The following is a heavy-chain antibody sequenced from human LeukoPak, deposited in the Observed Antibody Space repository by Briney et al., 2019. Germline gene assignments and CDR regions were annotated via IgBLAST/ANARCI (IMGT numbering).Heavy chain of an antibody. CDR2: IYYSGST. CDR3: ARGPDTAMVHFDY. Sequence: SSETLSLTCTVSGGSNSSGDYYWSWIRQPPGKGLEWIGYIYYSGSTYYNPSLKSRVTISVDTSKNQFSLKLSSVTAADTAVYYCARGPDTAMVHFDYWGQGTLVTVSS. V-gene: IGHV4-30-4*08. D-gene: IGHD5-18*01. CDR1: GGSNSSGDYY. J-gene: IGHJ4*02.